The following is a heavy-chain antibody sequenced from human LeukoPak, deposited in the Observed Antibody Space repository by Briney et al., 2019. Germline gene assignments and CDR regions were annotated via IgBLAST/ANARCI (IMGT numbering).Heavy chain of an antibody. D-gene: IGHD6-13*01. V-gene: IGHV3-23*01. CDR3: AKDWGPYSSSWYYYFDY. CDR1: GFTFSSYA. Sequence: PGGSPRLSCAASGFTFSSYAMSWVRQAPRKGLEWVSAISGSGGSTYYADSVKGRFTISRDNSRHTLYLQMNSLRAEDTAVYYCAKDWGPYSSSWYYYFDYWGQGTLVTVSS. CDR2: ISGSGGST. J-gene: IGHJ4*02.